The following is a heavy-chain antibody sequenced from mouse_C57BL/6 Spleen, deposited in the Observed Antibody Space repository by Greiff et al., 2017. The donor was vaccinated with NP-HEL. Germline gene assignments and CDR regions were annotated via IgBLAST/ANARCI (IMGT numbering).Heavy chain of an antibody. V-gene: IGHV1-76*01. J-gene: IGHJ4*01. CDR2: IYPGSGNT. CDR3: ASGPYYGIPYYAMDY. CDR1: GYTFTDYY. Sequence: VQLQQSGAELVRPGASVKLSCKASGYTFTDYYINWVKQRPGQGLEWIARIYPGSGNTYYNEKFKGKATLTAEKSSSTAYMQLSSLTSEDSAVYFCASGPYYGIPYYAMDYWGQGTSVTVSS. D-gene: IGHD1-1*01.